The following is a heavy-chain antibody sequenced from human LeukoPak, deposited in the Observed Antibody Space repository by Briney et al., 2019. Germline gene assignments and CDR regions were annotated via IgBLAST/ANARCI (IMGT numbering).Heavy chain of an antibody. CDR3: AKDYSRYETWGSCFDY. D-gene: IGHD3-16*01. V-gene: IGHV3-9*03. CDR2: ISWNSGSI. Sequence: GGSLRLSCAASGFTFDDYAMHWVRQAPGKGLEWVSGISWNSGSIGYADSVKGQFTISRDNAKNSLYLQMNSLRAEDMALYYCAKDYSRYETWGSCFDYWGQGTLVTVSS. CDR1: GFTFDDYA. J-gene: IGHJ4*02.